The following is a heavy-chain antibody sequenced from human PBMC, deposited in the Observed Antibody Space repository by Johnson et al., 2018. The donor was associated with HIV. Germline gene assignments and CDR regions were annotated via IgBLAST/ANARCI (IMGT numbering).Heavy chain of an antibody. D-gene: IGHD3-9*01. J-gene: IGHJ3*02. CDR3: ACGPPRITIFWLVPAFDI. V-gene: IGHV3-74*02. CDR1: GFTFSSYW. CDR2: INSDGSST. Sequence: VQLVESGGGLVQPGGSLRLSCAASGFTFSSYWMHWVRQAPGKGLVWVSRINSDGSSTSYADSVKGRFTISRDNAKNTLYLQMNSLRAEDTAVYYCACGPPRITIFWLVPAFDIWGQVTMVTVSS.